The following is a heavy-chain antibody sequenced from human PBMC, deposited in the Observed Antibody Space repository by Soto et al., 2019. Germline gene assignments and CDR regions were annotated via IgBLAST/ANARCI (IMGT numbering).Heavy chain of an antibody. CDR3: AIPTTVVTLTDYYYGMDV. CDR1: GGTFSSHA. V-gene: IGHV1-69*06. Sequence: SVKVSCKASGGTFSSHAISWVRQAPGQGLEWMGGIIPIFGTANYAQKFQGRVTITADKSTSTAYMELSSLRSEDTAVYYCAIPTTVVTLTDYYYGMDVWGQGTTVTVSS. J-gene: IGHJ6*02. CDR2: IIPIFGTA. D-gene: IGHD4-17*01.